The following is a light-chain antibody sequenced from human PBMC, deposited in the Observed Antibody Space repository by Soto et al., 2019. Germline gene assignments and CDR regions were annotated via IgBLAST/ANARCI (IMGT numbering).Light chain of an antibody. CDR1: GRDIGAYNY. J-gene: IGLJ1*01. V-gene: IGLV2-14*01. CDR2: EVE. CDR3: SSYTTSYFYV. Sequence: QFALTQPASVSGSPGQSITISCTGSGRDIGAYNYVSWYQQHPGKAPKLIIYEVENRPSGVSNRFSASKSAFTASLTISGLQAEDEADYYCSSYTTSYFYVFGPGTKVTVL.